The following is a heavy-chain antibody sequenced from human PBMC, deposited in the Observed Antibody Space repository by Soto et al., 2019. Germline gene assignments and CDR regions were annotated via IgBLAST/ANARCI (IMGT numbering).Heavy chain of an antibody. CDR1: GGTFSSYA. Sequence: SVKVSCKASGGTFSSYAISWVRQAPGQGIEWMGGIIPIFGTANYAQKFQGRVTITADESTSKAYMELSSLRSEDTAVYYCASVEMATIKVNYFDYWGQGTLVTVSS. CDR2: IIPIFGTA. V-gene: IGHV1-69*13. J-gene: IGHJ4*02. D-gene: IGHD5-12*01. CDR3: ASVEMATIKVNYFDY.